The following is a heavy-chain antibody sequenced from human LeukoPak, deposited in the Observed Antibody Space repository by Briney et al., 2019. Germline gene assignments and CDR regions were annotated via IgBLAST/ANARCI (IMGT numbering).Heavy chain of an antibody. V-gene: IGHV1-18*04. CDR3: ARDCYKLGGSCYSRFDY. Sequence: ASVKVSCKASGYTFTGYYMHWVRQAPGQGLEWMGWISAYNGNTNYAQKLQGRVTMTTDTSTSTAYMELRSLRSDDTAVYYCARDCYKLGGSCYSRFDYWGQGTLVTVSS. J-gene: IGHJ4*02. D-gene: IGHD2-15*01. CDR2: ISAYNGNT. CDR1: GYTFTGYY.